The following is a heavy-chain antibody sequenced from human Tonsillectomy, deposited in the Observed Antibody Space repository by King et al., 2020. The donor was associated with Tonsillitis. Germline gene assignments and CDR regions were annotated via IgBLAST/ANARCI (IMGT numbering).Heavy chain of an antibody. Sequence: VQLVESGGGLVKPGGSLRLSCAASGFTFSSYSMNWVRQAPGKGLEWVSSISSSSSYIYYADSVKGRFTISRDNAKNSLYLQMNSLRAEDTAVYYCASQGELHPHYWYSEIWGRGTPGTVS. CDR2: ISSSSSYI. CDR3: ASQGELHPHYWYSEI. J-gene: IGHJ2*01. CDR1: GFTFSSYS. V-gene: IGHV3-21*01. D-gene: IGHD3-16*01.